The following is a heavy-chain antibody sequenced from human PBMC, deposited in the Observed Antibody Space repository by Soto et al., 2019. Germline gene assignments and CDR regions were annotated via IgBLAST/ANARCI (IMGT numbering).Heavy chain of an antibody. CDR2: IIPICGTA. Sequence: SVKVSCKASGGTFSSYAISWVRQAPGQGLEWMGGIIPICGTANYAQKFQGRVTITADESTSTAYMEMSSLRSEDTAVYYCARGRYDSSGYIPPDHDYWGQGTLVTVSS. V-gene: IGHV1-69*13. D-gene: IGHD3-22*01. CDR3: ARGRYDSSGYIPPDHDY. J-gene: IGHJ4*02. CDR1: GGTFSSYA.